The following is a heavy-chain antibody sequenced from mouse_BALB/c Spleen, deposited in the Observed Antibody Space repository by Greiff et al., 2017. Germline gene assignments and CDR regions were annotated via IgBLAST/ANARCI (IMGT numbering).Heavy chain of an antibody. CDR3: ARSRTATAWFAY. V-gene: IGHV1-12*01. D-gene: IGHD1-2*01. Sequence: QVQLQQPGAELVKPGASVKMSCKASGYTFTSYNMHWVKQTPGQGLEWIGAIYPGNGDTSYNQKFKGKATLTADKSSSTAYMQLSSLTSEDSAVYYCARSRTATAWFAYWGQGTLVTVSA. J-gene: IGHJ3*01. CDR1: GYTFTSYN. CDR2: IYPGNGDT.